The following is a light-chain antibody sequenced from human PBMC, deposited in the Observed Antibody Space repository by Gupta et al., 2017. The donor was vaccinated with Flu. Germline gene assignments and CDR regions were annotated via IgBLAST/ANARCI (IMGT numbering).Light chain of an antibody. CDR1: SSNIGAGYD. V-gene: IGLV1-40*01. CDR2: GNS. J-gene: IGLJ2*01. Sequence: QSVLTQPPSVSRAPGQRVTIPCTGSSSNIGAGYDVHWYQQLPGTAPKLLSYGNSNRPSGVPDRFSGSKSGTSASLAISGLQAEDEADYYCQSYDSSLSGVVFGGGTKLTVL. CDR3: QSYDSSLSGVV.